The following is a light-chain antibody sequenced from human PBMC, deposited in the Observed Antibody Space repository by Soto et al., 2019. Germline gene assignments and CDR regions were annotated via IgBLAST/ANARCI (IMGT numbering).Light chain of an antibody. CDR3: QQYSSYWT. V-gene: IGKV1-5*03. CDR1: QSISSW. Sequence: DIQMTQSPSILSASVGDRVTITCRASQSISSWLAWYQQKPGKAPKLLIYKASNLESGVPSRFSARGSGTEFTLSISSLQPDDFATYYCQQYSSYWTFGQGTKVDIK. CDR2: KAS. J-gene: IGKJ1*01.